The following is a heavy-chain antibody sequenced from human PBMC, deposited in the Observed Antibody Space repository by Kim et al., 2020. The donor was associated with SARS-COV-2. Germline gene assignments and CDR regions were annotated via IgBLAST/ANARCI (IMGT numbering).Heavy chain of an antibody. CDR1: GYTFTSYD. CDR3: ARRPPHFGGYYRNWFDP. V-gene: IGHV1-8*01. Sequence: ASVKVSCKASGYTFTSYDINWVRQATGQGLEWMGWMNPNSGNTGYAQKFQGRVTMTRNTSISTAYMELSSLRSEDTAVYYCARRPPHFGGYYRNWFDPWGQGTLVTVSS. CDR2: MNPNSGNT. D-gene: IGHD3-22*01. J-gene: IGHJ5*02.